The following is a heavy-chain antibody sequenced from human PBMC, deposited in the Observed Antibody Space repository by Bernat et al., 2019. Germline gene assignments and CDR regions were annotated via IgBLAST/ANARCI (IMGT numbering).Heavy chain of an antibody. Sequence: QVQLVESGGGVVQPGRSLRLSCAASGFTFSTYGMHWVRQAPGKGLEWVAVISYDGSNKYYADSVKGRFTISRDNSKNTLYLQMSSLRAEDTAVYYCAKATDPKDITMINSWGQGTLVIVSS. V-gene: IGHV3-30*18. CDR1: GFTFSTYG. D-gene: IGHD3-22*01. J-gene: IGHJ4*02. CDR3: AKATDPKDITMINS. CDR2: ISYDGSNK.